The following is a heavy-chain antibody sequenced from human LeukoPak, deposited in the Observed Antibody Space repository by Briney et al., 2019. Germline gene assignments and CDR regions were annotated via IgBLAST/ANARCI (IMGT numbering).Heavy chain of an antibody. Sequence: GGSLRPSCAASGFTFSSYAMSWVRQAPGKGLEWVSAISGSGGNTYYADSVKGRFTISRDNSKNTLYLQMNSLRAEDTAVYYCAKDGAYNSVWFPNDYWGQGTLVTVSS. D-gene: IGHD6-19*01. CDR3: AKDGAYNSVWFPNDY. CDR2: ISGSGGNT. CDR1: GFTFSSYA. J-gene: IGHJ4*02. V-gene: IGHV3-23*01.